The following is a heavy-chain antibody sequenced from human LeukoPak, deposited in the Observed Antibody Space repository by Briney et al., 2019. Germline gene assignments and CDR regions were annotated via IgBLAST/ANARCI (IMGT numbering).Heavy chain of an antibody. CDR3: ARDRLNAFWSGDSWDY. D-gene: IGHD3-3*01. Sequence: GGSLRLSCAASGFTLSSHWMSWVRQAPGKGLEWVANIKQDGSEKYYVDSVKGRFTISRDNTKNSLYLQMNSLRAEDTAVYYCARDRLNAFWSGDSWDYWGQGTLITVSS. J-gene: IGHJ4*02. V-gene: IGHV3-7*01. CDR2: IKQDGSEK. CDR1: GFTLSSHW.